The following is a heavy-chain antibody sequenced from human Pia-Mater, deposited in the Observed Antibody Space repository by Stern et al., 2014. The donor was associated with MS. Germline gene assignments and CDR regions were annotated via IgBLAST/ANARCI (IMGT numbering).Heavy chain of an antibody. CDR1: GGTFNVYA. D-gene: IGHD3-9*01. J-gene: IGHJ6*02. CDR3: ARDGRHTDNYGLDV. Sequence: VQLVESGAEVQKPGTSVKVSCKASGGTFNVYAINWLRQAPGQGLEWMGGIIPIYGKTKYAQKFQGRVTITADESTRTSSMQLSSLRYDDTAVYYCARDGRHTDNYGLDVWGQGTTVTVSS. V-gene: IGHV1-69*01. CDR2: IIPIYGKT.